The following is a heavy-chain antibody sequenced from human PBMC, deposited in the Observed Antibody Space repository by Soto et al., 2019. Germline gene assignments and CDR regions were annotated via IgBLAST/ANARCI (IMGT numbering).Heavy chain of an antibody. CDR2: ISDSGHYI. V-gene: IGHV3-21*01. CDR1: GFTFSTYG. J-gene: IGHJ5*02. CDR3: ARSGLALPYSASHWFDP. D-gene: IGHD3-22*01. Sequence: EVQLVESGGGLVKPGGSLRLSCAASGFTFSTYGMNWVRQAPGKGLEWLSSISDSGHYIYYADSVKGRFTISRDNAKNSLFLQMNSLRGEDTAVYYCARSGLALPYSASHWFDPWGHGTLVNVSS.